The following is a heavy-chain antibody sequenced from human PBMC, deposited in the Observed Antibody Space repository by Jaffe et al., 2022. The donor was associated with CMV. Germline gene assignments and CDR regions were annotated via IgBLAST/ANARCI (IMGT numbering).Heavy chain of an antibody. CDR2: ISSSGTDT. Sequence: EVQLVESGGGLVQPGGSLRLSCAASGFTFSTYAMTWVRQAPGKGLEWVSSISSSGTDTYYADSVKGRFTISRDNSKYTLYLQMNSLRAEDTAVYSCAKVVGPFDSWGQGTLVTVSS. CDR3: AKVVGPFDS. J-gene: IGHJ4*02. CDR1: GFTFSTYA. D-gene: IGHD1-26*01. V-gene: IGHV3-23*04.